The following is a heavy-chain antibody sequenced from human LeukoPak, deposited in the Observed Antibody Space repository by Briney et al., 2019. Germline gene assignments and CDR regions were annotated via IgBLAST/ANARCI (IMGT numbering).Heavy chain of an antibody. D-gene: IGHD3-3*01. V-gene: IGHV1-58*01. J-gene: IGHJ3*02. CDR1: GFTFSNSA. CDR2: IIVDSGKT. CDR3: AALGYAIFGVGDDAFDI. Sequence: SVNVSCKASGFTFSNSALQWVRQARGQGLEWIGWIIVDSGKTYDVKKFQGRVTITRDMSTTTAYLELSSLRSEDTAVYYCAALGYAIFGVGDDAFDIWGQGTMVTVSS.